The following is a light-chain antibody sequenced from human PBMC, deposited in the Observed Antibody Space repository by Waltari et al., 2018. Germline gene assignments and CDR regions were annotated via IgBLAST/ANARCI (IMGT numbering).Light chain of an antibody. V-gene: IGKV1-33*01. CDR2: DAS. CDR3: QQYNSLPPRLT. CDR1: QDISKY. J-gene: IGKJ4*01. Sequence: DIQMTQSPSSLPASIGDRVTTTCQASQDISKYLNWYQQKPGKAPKLLIYDASNLETGVPSRFSGSGSGTDFTFTISSLQPEDIATYYCQQYNSLPPRLTFGGGTKVEIK.